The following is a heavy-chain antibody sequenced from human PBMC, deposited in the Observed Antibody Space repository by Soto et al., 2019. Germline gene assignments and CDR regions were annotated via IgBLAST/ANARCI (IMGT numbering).Heavy chain of an antibody. D-gene: IGHD1-1*01. CDR1: GDSISSADYY. V-gene: IGHV4-30-4*01. J-gene: IGHJ6*02. CDR2: IFYSGTT. Sequence: SETLSLTCTVFGDSISSADYYWSWIRQTPGKGLEWIGHIFYSGTTYYNPSLKGRLTISVDTSKSHFSLRLTSVTAADTAVYYCARDLWVEPELYYYGMDVWGQGTTVTVSS. CDR3: ARDLWVEPELYYYGMDV.